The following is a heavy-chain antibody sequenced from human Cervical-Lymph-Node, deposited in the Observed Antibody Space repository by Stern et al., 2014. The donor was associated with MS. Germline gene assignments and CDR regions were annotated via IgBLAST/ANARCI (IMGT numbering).Heavy chain of an antibody. J-gene: IGHJ4*02. D-gene: IGHD6-13*01. V-gene: IGHV3-30*01. CDR1: GFTFSSYA. CDR3: ARPPPPLPEQQLGYYFDY. CDR2: ISYDGSNK. Sequence: MQLVESGGGVVQPGRSLRLSCAASGFTFSSYAMHWVRQAPGKGLEWVAVISYDGSNKYYADSVKGRFTISRDNSKNTLYLQMNSLRAEDTAVYYCARPPPPLPEQQLGYYFDYWGQGTLVTVSS.